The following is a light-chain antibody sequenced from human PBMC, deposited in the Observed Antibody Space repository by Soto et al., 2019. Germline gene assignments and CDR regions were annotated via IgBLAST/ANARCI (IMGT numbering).Light chain of an antibody. J-gene: IGLJ2*01. V-gene: IGLV2-14*03. CDR2: DVS. CDR3: SSYRSTNSLYVV. CDR1: TSDVGGFNF. Sequence: QSALTQPASVSGSPGQSITISCTGTTSDVGGFNFVSWYQQYPGEAPRLIISDVSTRPSGVSNRFSGSKSGNTASLTISGLQPEDEADYFCSSYRSTNSLYVVFGGGTQLTVL.